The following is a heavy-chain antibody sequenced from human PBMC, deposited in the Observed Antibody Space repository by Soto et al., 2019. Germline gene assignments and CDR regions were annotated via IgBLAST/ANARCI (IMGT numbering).Heavy chain of an antibody. J-gene: IGHJ6*03. Sequence: PGGSLRLSCAASGFIFSNFGMHWVRQAPGKGLEWVAFIWYDGSNKYYADSVKGRFTFSRDNSKSTVYLQMNSLSAEDTAVYYCAREYTEFGSTNCQGYGSYCCYMDVWSRGTTVTVSS. CDR3: AREYTEFGSTNCQGYGSYCCYMDV. V-gene: IGHV3-33*01. CDR2: IWYDGSNK. CDR1: GFIFSNFG. D-gene: IGHD2-2*01.